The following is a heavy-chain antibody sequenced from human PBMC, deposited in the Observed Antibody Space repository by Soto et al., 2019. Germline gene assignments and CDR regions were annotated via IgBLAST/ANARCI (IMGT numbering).Heavy chain of an antibody. Sequence: ASVKVSCKASGYTFTIYGISWVRQAPGQGLEWMGWIGTYKGNTSYAQKFQGRITMTTDTSTSTAFVELRSLRSDDTAVNYCARDEVGATPFDYWGQGTLVTVSS. CDR3: ARDEVGATPFDY. D-gene: IGHD1-26*01. CDR2: IGTYKGNT. CDR1: GYTFTIYG. V-gene: IGHV1-18*04. J-gene: IGHJ4*02.